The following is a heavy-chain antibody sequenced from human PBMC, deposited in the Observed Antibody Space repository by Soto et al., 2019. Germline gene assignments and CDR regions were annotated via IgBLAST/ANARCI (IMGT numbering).Heavy chain of an antibody. J-gene: IGHJ6*03. D-gene: IGHD2-21*01. Sequence: VQLVESGGGLVQPGRSLRLSCAASGFTFSSYPMHWVRQAPGKGPEWVSAITDSGGSTQYADSVKGRFTISRDNSKNTLYLQMNSLRPEDTAVYYCAQGHSRGYHWYYLDVWGQGTTVTVSS. V-gene: IGHV3-23*04. CDR1: GFTFSSYP. CDR3: AQGHSRGYHWYYLDV. CDR2: ITDSGGST.